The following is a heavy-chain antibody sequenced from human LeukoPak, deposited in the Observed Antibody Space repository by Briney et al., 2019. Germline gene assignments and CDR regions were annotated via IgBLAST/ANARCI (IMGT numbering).Heavy chain of an antibody. V-gene: IGHV1-69*04. Sequence: SVKVSCKASGGTFSSYAISWVRQAPGQGLEWMGRIIPILGIANYAQKFQGRVTTTADKSTSTAYMELSSLRSEDTAVYYCARDSDYDILTGLMYWGQGTLVTVSS. D-gene: IGHD3-9*01. J-gene: IGHJ4*02. CDR1: GGTFSSYA. CDR2: IIPILGIA. CDR3: ARDSDYDILTGLMY.